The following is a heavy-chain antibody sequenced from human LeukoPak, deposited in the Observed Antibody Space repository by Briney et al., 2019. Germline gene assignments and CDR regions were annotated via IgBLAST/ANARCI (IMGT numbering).Heavy chain of an antibody. J-gene: IGHJ4*02. D-gene: IGHD1-26*01. Sequence: GASVKVSCKASGGTFSSYTISWVRQAPGQGLEWMGRIIPILGIANYAQKLQGRVTMTTDTSTSTAYMELRSLRSDDTAVYYCARAEVGATAVDYWGQGTLFTVSS. V-gene: IGHV1-69*02. CDR3: ARAEVGATAVDY. CDR2: IIPILGIA. CDR1: GGTFSSYT.